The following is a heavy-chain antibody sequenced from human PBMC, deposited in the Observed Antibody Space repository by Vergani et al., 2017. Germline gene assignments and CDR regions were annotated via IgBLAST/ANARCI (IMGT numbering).Heavy chain of an antibody. CDR2: ISHDVSA. CDR1: GGSFSGYY. J-gene: IGHJ1*01. CDR3: ARGAGFTSGWYHSEDAEYFQH. Sequence: QVQLQQWGAGLLKPSETLSLTCAVYGGSFSGYYWDWIRQPPGKGLEWIGEISHDVSANYNASLKSRVTISIDTSKNQFSLKLSSVTAADTAVYYCARGAGFTSGWYHSEDAEYFQHWGQGTLVTVSS. V-gene: IGHV4-34*01. D-gene: IGHD6-19*01.